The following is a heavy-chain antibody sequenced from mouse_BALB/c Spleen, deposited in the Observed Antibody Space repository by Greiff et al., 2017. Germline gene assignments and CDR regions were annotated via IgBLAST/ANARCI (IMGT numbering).Heavy chain of an antibody. CDR2: IDPANGNT. CDR1: GFNIKDTY. CDR3: ARSGVRQRDAMDY. Sequence: VQLQQSGAELVKPGASVKLSCTASGFNIKDTYMHWVKQRPEQGLEWIGRIDPANGNTKYDPKFQGKATITADTSSNTAYLQLSSLTSEDTAVYYCARSGVRQRDAMDYWGQGTSVTVSS. V-gene: IGHV14-3*02. J-gene: IGHJ4*01. D-gene: IGHD2-14*01.